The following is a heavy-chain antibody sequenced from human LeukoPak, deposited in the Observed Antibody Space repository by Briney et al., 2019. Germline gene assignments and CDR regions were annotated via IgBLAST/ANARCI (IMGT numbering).Heavy chain of an antibody. J-gene: IGHJ4*02. CDR1: GGSFSTYG. CDR3: ARGRGSYFEDFDY. D-gene: IGHD1-26*01. V-gene: IGHV1-69*05. CDR2: IIPIFPTP. Sequence: ASVKVSCKASGGSFSTYGITWVRQAPGQGLEWMGRIIPIFPTPNYAQKFQSRVTITTDESTSTAYMELSSLRSDDTAVYYCARGRGSYFEDFDYWGQGTLVTVSS.